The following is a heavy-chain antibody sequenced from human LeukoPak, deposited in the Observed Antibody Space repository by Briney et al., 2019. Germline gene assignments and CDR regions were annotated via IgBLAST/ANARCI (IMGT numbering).Heavy chain of an antibody. CDR1: GYTFTGYY. J-gene: IGHJ3*02. V-gene: IGHV1-2*02. CDR3: ARVPRRYCSGGSCYILDI. CDR2: INPNSGGT. D-gene: IGHD2-15*01. Sequence: ASVKVSCKASGYTFTGYYMHWVRQAPGQGREWMGWINPNSGGTNYAQKFQGRVTMTRDTSISTAYMELSRLRSDDTAVYYCARVPRRYCSGGSCYILDIWGQGTMVTVSS.